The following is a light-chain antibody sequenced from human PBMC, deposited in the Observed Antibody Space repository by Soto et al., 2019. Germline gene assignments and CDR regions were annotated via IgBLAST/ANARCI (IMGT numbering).Light chain of an antibody. J-gene: IGLJ1*01. CDR2: EVR. Sequence: QPVLTQPASVSGSPGQSITISCTGTGSDVGGYNHVSWYQQHPGKAPKLMIYEVRNRPSGVSNHFSGSKSGNTASLTISGLQADDEADYYCSSYTSSTTYVFGTGTKVTVL. CDR3: SSYTSSTTYV. V-gene: IGLV2-14*01. CDR1: GSDVGGYNH.